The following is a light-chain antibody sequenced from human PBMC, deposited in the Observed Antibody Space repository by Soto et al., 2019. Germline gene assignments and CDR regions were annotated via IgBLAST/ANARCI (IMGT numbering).Light chain of an antibody. J-gene: IGLJ1*01. CDR3: CSSGGSPTYV. Sequence: QSALTQPASVSGSPGQSITITCTGTSSDIGGYDYVSWYQHHPGKAPKVIIYGVTNRPSGVSHRFSGSKSANTASLNISGLKVEDEADYYCCSSGGSPTYVFGPGTQLTVL. CDR2: GVT. CDR1: SSDIGGYDY. V-gene: IGLV2-14*01.